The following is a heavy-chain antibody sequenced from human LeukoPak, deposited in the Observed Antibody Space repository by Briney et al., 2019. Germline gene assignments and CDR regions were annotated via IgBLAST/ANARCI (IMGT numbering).Heavy chain of an antibody. D-gene: IGHD6-13*01. CDR1: GGSISSYY. CDR3: ARGTYSSSFSSLNGMDV. Sequence: SETLSLTCTVSGGSISSYYWSWIRQPPGKGLEWIGYIYYSGSTNYNPSLKSRVTISVDTSKNQFSLKLSSVTAADTAVYYCARGTYSSSFSSLNGMDVWGQGTTVTVSS. CDR2: IYYSGST. J-gene: IGHJ6*02. V-gene: IGHV4-59*01.